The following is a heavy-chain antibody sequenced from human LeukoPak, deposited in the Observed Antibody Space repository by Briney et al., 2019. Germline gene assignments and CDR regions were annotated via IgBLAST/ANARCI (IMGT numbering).Heavy chain of an antibody. J-gene: IGHJ6*03. CDR2: IKVDGSEK. CDR1: GFTFGTYW. V-gene: IGHV3-7*03. D-gene: IGHD3-10*01. CDR3: AKDGGSYYYYYMDV. Sequence: GGSLRLSCTASGFTFGTYWMTWVRQAPGRGLEWVANIKVDGSEKYYVDSVKGRFTISRDNAKNTLYLQMNSLRAEDTAVYYCAKDGGSYYYYYMDVWGKGTTVTISS.